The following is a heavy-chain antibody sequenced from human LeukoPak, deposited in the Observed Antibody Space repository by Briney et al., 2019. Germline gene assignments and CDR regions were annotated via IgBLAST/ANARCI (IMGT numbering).Heavy chain of an antibody. D-gene: IGHD3-10*01. Sequence: GGSLRLSCAASGFTFSSYAMSWVRQAPGKGLEWVSAISGSGGSTYYADSVKGRFTISRDNSKNTLYLQMNSLGAEDTAVYYCAKYGSGSYLGYFDYWGQGTLVTVSS. CDR1: GFTFSSYA. CDR2: ISGSGGST. V-gene: IGHV3-23*01. J-gene: IGHJ4*02. CDR3: AKYGSGSYLGYFDY.